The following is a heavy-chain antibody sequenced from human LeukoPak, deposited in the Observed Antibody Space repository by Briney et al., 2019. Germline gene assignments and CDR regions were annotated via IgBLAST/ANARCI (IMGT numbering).Heavy chain of an antibody. CDR3: ASPAVCSSTSCYDY. CDR1: GFTFSSYA. J-gene: IGHJ4*02. Sequence: GGSLRLSCAASGFTFSSYAMSWVRQAPGKGLEWVSAISGSGGSTYYADSVKGRFTISRDNSKNTLYLQMNSLRAEDTAVYYCASPAVCSSTSCYDYWGQGTLVTVSS. D-gene: IGHD2-2*01. V-gene: IGHV3-23*01. CDR2: ISGSGGST.